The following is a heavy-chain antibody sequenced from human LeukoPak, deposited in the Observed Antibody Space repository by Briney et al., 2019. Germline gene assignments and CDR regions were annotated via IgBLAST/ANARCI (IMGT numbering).Heavy chain of an antibody. CDR1: GYTFTGYY. CDR2: INPNGGGT. Sequence: ASVKVSCKASGYTFTGYYMRWVRQAPGQGLEWVGWINPNGGGTNYAQKFQGRVTMTRDTSISTAYMELSRLRSDDTAVYYCARGVTTTIPPIYWGQGTLVTVSS. D-gene: IGHD4-17*01. CDR3: ARGVTTTIPPIY. J-gene: IGHJ4*02. V-gene: IGHV1-2*02.